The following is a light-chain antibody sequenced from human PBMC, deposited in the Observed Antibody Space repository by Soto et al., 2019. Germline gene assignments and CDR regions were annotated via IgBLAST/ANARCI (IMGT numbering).Light chain of an antibody. CDR3: SSYAGTDIYVV. Sequence: QSALTQPPSASGSPGQSGTISYSGTSSDIGGYNYVSWYQRHPGKVPKLIIHEVNKRPSGVPDRFSGSKSGNTASLTVSGLQPEDEADYYCSSYAGTDIYVVFGGGTKVTVL. V-gene: IGLV2-8*01. CDR2: EVN. J-gene: IGLJ2*01. CDR1: SSDIGGYNY.